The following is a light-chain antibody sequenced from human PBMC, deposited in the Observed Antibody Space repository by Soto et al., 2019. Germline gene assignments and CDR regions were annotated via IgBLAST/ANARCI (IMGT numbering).Light chain of an antibody. J-gene: IGKJ1*01. CDR1: QSVSSY. Sequence: EIVLTQSPATLSLSPGERATLTCRASQSVSSYLAWYQQKPGQAPRLRIYDASNRATGIPARFSGSGSGTDFTLTISSLEPVDFAVYYCQHRSNWPWTFGQGTKVEIK. CDR3: QHRSNWPWT. CDR2: DAS. V-gene: IGKV3-11*01.